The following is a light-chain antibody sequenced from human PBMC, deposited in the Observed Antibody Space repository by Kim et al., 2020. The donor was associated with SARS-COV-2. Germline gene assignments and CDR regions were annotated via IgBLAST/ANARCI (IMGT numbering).Light chain of an antibody. CDR1: SGHSRCA. CDR2: LNRDGSR. V-gene: IGLV4-69*01. Sequence: SVKLTCTIRSGHSRCAIAWHRQQPEKGHRYLMRLNRDGSRSKGDGILDRFSGSSSGAERYLTISSLQSEDEADYYCQTWGTGIRVFGGGTQLTVL. CDR3: QTWGTGIRV. J-gene: IGLJ2*01.